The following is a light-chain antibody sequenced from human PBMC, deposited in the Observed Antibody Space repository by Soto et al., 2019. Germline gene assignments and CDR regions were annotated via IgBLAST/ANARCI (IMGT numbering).Light chain of an antibody. V-gene: IGKV3-20*01. CDR3: QQYGSSPPLS. Sequence: TQSPSSLSASVGDRVTITCRASQSISSSYLAWYQQKPGQAPRLLIYGASSRATGIPDRFSGSGSGTDFTLTISRLEPEDFAVYYCQQYGSSPPLSFGGGTKV. CDR1: QSISSSY. J-gene: IGKJ4*01. CDR2: GAS.